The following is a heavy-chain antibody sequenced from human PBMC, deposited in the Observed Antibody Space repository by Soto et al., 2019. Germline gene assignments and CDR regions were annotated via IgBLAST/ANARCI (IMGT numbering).Heavy chain of an antibody. D-gene: IGHD6-6*01. V-gene: IGHV1-18*01. CDR3: TRDVPYSSSSGYYYYYYMDV. Sequence: ASVKVSCKACGYTFTSYGISCVRQAPGQGLEWMGWISAYNGNTNYAQKLQGRVTMTTDTSTSTAYMELRSLRSDDTAVYYCTRDVPYSSSSGYYYYYYMDVWGKGTTVTVSS. CDR1: GYTFTSYG. J-gene: IGHJ6*03. CDR2: ISAYNGNT.